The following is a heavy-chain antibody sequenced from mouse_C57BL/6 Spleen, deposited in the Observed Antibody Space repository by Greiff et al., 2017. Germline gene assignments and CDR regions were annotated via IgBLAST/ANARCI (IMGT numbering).Heavy chain of an antibody. J-gene: IGHJ2*01. CDR3: ARKGGYFDY. V-gene: IGHV1-42*01. D-gene: IGHD3-3*01. CDR2: INPSTGGT. Sequence: EVKLMESGPELVKPGASVKISCKASGYSFTGYYMNWVKQSPEKSLEWIGEINPSTGGTTYNQKFKATATLTVDKSSSTAYMQLKSLTSEDSAVYYCARKGGYFDYWGQGTTLTVSS. CDR1: GYSFTGYY.